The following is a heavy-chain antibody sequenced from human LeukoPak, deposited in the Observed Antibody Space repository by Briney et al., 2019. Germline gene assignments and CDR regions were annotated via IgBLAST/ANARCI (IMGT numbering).Heavy chain of an antibody. CDR3: ARLSELELGGH. Sequence: PGGSLRLSCAASGFTFSSYSMNWVRQAPGKGLEWVSYISSSSSTIYYADSVKGRFTISRDNAKNSLYLQMNSLRAEDTAVYYCARLSELELGGHWGQGTLVTVSS. V-gene: IGHV3-48*01. CDR2: ISSSSSTI. J-gene: IGHJ4*02. CDR1: GFTFSSYS. D-gene: IGHD1-7*01.